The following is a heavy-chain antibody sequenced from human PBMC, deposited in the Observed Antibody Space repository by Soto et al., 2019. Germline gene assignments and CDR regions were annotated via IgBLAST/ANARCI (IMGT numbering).Heavy chain of an antibody. V-gene: IGHV3-7*03. D-gene: IGHD3-3*01. CDR2: IKQDGSEK. J-gene: IGHJ6*02. Sequence: GSLRLSCAASGFTFSSYWMSWVRQAPGKGLEWVANIKQDGSEKYYVDSVKGRFTISRDNAKNSLYLQMNSLRAEDTAVYYCASLGITIFVMDVWGQGTTVTVSS. CDR3: ASLGITIFVMDV. CDR1: GFTFSSYW.